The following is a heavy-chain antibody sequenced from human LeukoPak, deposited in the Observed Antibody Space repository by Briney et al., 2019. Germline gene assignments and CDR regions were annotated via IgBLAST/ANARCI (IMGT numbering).Heavy chain of an antibody. Sequence: GGSLRLSCAAYGFTVRSNYMSWVRQAPGKGLEWVSAIDSTGAYTWYADSVKGRFTISKDSSKTILYLQMNSLRAEDAAVYFCAKGSAAGRPYYFDYWGQGTLVTVSS. J-gene: IGHJ4*02. CDR3: AKGSAAGRPYYFDY. CDR2: IDSTGAYT. V-gene: IGHV3-53*01. CDR1: GFTVRSNY. D-gene: IGHD6-25*01.